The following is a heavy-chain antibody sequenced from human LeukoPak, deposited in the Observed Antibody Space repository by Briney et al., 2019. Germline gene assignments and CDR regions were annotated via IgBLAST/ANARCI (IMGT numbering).Heavy chain of an antibody. J-gene: IGHJ6*03. CDR1: GYTFTGYY. Sequence: ASVKVSCKASGYTFTGYYMHWVRQAPGQGLEWMGWINPHTGGTNYAQKFQGRVTMTRDTSISTAYMELSRLRSDDTAVYYCARVYYGSGSYSHYYMDVWGKGTTVTVSS. CDR3: ARVYYGSGSYSHYYMDV. V-gene: IGHV1-2*02. D-gene: IGHD3-10*01. CDR2: INPHTGGT.